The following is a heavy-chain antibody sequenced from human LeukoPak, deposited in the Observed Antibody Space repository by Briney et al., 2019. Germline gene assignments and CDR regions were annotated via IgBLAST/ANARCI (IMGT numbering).Heavy chain of an antibody. CDR3: ARGPNWNYLYGDY. D-gene: IGHD1-7*01. J-gene: IGHJ4*02. V-gene: IGHV1-24*01. CDR1: GYTLTELS. CDR2: FDPEDGET. Sequence: WASVKVSCKVSGYTLTELSMHWVRQAPGKGLEWMGGFDPEDGETIYAQKFQDRVTITTDESTSTAYMELSSLRSEDTAVYYCARGPNWNYLYGDYWGQGTLVTVSS.